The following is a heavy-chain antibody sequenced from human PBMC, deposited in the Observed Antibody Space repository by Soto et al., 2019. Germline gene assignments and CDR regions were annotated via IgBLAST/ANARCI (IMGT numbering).Heavy chain of an antibody. D-gene: IGHD3-10*01. Sequence: PSETLSLTCTVSGGSISSGDYYWSWIRQHPGKGLEWIGYIYYSGSTYYNPSLKSRVTISVDTSKNQFSLKLSSVTAADTAVYYCARVGGFGATTIDYWGQGTLVTVS. V-gene: IGHV4-30-4*01. J-gene: IGHJ4*02. CDR1: GGSISSGDYY. CDR3: ARVGGFGATTIDY. CDR2: IYYSGST.